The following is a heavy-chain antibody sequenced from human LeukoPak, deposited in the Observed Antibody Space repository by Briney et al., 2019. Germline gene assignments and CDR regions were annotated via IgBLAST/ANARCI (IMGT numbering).Heavy chain of an antibody. CDR2: INPSGGST. Sequence: GASVKVSCKASGYTFTNYYTHWVRQAPGQGLEWMGIINPSGGSTNYAQKLQGRVTMTRDTSTSTVYMELSSLRSEDTAVYYCAREHSGYDSWGQGTLLTVSS. D-gene: IGHD5-12*01. CDR1: GYTFTNYY. CDR3: AREHSGYDS. J-gene: IGHJ5*02. V-gene: IGHV1-46*01.